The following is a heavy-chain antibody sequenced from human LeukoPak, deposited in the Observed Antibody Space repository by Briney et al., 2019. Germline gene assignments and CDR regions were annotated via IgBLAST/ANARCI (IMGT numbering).Heavy chain of an antibody. J-gene: IGHJ4*02. CDR1: GFTFSSYW. V-gene: IGHV3-74*01. D-gene: IGHD3-22*01. CDR3: AGGGSVSGYYTTY. Sequence: GGSLRLSCVASGFTFSSYWMHWVRQPPGKGPVWVSRINTDGSSSSYADSVKGRFTISRDNARNSLYLQMNSLRAEDTAVYYCAGGGSVSGYYTTYWGQGTLVTVSS. CDR2: INTDGSSS.